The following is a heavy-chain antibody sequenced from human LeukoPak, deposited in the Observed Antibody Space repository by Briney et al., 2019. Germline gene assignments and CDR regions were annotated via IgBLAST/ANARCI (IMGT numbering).Heavy chain of an antibody. CDR3: ARTYYDYIWGSYLHFDY. V-gene: IGHV4-59*01. CDR2: IYYSGST. D-gene: IGHD3-16*02. J-gene: IGHJ4*02. CDR1: GGPISSYY. Sequence: SETLSLTCTVSGGPISSYYWSWIRQPPGKGLEWIGYIYYSGSTNYNPSLKSRVTTSVDTSKNQFSLKLSSVTAADTAVYYCARTYYDYIWGSYLHFDYWGQGTLVTVSS.